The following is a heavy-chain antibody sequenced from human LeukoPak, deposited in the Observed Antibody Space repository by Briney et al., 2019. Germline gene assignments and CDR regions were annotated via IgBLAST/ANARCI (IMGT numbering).Heavy chain of an antibody. CDR1: GGSISSYY. V-gene: IGHV4-59*01. CDR3: ARGSGGYDDFDY. D-gene: IGHD5-12*01. CDR2: IYYSGST. J-gene: IGHJ4*02. Sequence: SETLSLTCTVSGGSISSYYWSWIRQPSGKGLEWIGYIYYSGSTNYNPSLKSRVTISVDTSKNQFSLKLSSVTAADTAVYYCARGSGGYDDFDYWGQGTLVTVSS.